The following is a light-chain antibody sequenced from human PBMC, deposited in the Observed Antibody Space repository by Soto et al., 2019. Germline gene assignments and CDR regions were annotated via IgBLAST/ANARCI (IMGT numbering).Light chain of an antibody. V-gene: IGLV2-14*01. CDR3: SSHTSSSTRV. Sequence: QSALTQPASVSGSPGQSITISCTGTSSDVGGYNFVSWYQQHPGKAPKLMIYEVSNRPSGVSTRFSGSKSGNTASLSISGLQAEDEADYYCSSHTSSSTRVFGTGTKVT. CDR1: SSDVGGYNF. CDR2: EVS. J-gene: IGLJ1*01.